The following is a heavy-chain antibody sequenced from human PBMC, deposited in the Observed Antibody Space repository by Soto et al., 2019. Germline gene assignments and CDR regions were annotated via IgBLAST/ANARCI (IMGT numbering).Heavy chain of an antibody. D-gene: IGHD3-22*01. J-gene: IGHJ5*02. Sequence: CKASGYTFRSYAMHWVRQAPGQSLEWMGWINPGNSNTMYSQKFQGRVAITRDTSATTAYMELNSLRSEDTAVYYCATRGGYSYVSWGQGTLVTSPQ. CDR2: INPGNSNT. CDR1: GYTFRSYA. CDR3: ATRGGYSYVS. V-gene: IGHV1-3*01.